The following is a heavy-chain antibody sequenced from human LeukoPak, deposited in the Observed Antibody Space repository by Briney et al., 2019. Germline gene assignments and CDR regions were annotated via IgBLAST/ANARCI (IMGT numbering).Heavy chain of an antibody. CDR3: ARVVGAITKDRFDY. D-gene: IGHD1-26*01. J-gene: IGHJ4*02. Sequence: ASVKVSCKASGHTFTGYYMHWVRQAPGQGLEWMGRINPNSGGTNYAQKFQGRVTMTRDTSISTAYMELSRLRSDDTAVYYCARVVGAITKDRFDYWGQGTLVTVSS. CDR1: GHTFTGYY. CDR2: INPNSGGT. V-gene: IGHV1-2*06.